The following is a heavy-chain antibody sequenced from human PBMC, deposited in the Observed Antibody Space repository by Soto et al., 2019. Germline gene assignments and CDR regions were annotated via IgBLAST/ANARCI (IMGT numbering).Heavy chain of an antibody. CDR3: AIYDFQEPFPQSPAP. V-gene: IGHV3-21*01. Sequence: PGGSLRLSCAASGFTFSSYSMNWVRQAPGKGLEWVSSISSSSSYIYYADSVKGRFTISRDNAKNSLYLQMNSLRAEDTAVYYCAIYDFQEPFPQSPAPWGQGTLVTVSS. D-gene: IGHD3-3*01. CDR1: GFTFSSYS. CDR2: ISSSSSYI. J-gene: IGHJ5*02.